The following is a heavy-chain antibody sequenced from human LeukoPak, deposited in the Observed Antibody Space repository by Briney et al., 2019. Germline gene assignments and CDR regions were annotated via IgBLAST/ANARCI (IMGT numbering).Heavy chain of an antibody. D-gene: IGHD3-16*02. CDR2: INHSGST. J-gene: IGHJ4*02. CDR1: GGSFSGYY. V-gene: IGHV4-34*01. CDR3: ARGGPRGSYLRYFDY. Sequence: SETLSLTCAVYGGSFSGYYWSWIRQPPGKGLEWIGEINHSGSTNYSPSLKSRVTISVDTSKNQFSLKLSSVTAADTAVYYCARGGPRGSYLRYFDYWGQGTLVTVSS.